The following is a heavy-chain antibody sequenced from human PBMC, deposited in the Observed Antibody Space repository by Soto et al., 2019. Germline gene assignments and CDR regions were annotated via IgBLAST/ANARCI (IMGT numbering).Heavy chain of an antibody. J-gene: IGHJ6*02. D-gene: IGHD3-9*01. CDR1: GYIFTGYH. V-gene: IGHV1-2*02. Sequence: QVHLVQSGAEVKKLGASVKVSCKASGYIFTGYHIHWVRQAPGRGLEWMGWINPNSGDTEYAQNFQGRVTMTRDTSFNLVYMEMSGLLSDDTAVYYCARDARGTRGFDEMDIWGQGTTVTVSS. CDR2: INPNSGDT. CDR3: ARDARGTRGFDEMDI.